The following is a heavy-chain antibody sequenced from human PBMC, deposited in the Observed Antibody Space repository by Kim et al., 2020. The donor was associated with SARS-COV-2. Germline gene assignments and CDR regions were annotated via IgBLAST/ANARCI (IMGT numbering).Heavy chain of an antibody. J-gene: IGHJ4*02. V-gene: IGHV1-18*01. CDR3: ARTPLYYDILTGYYRHTNLDY. CDR2: ISGYNGNT. D-gene: IGHD3-9*01. CDR1: GYTFSSYG. Sequence: ASVKVSCKASGYTFSSYGITWVRQAPGQGLEWMGWISGYNGNTNYAQKFQVRVTMTTDTSTSTAYMELRSLRSDDTAVYYCARTPLYYDILTGYYRHTNLDYWGQGTLVTVSS.